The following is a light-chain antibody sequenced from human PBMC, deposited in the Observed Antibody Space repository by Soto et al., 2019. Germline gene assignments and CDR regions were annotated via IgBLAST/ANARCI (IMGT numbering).Light chain of an antibody. CDR2: YNS. J-gene: IGLJ2*01. Sequence: SYELTQPPSVSVAPGKTAMITCGGDNIGSKSVHWYQQKPGQAPVVVINYNSDRPSGIPDRFSGSNSGSTATLTITRVEAGDEADYYCQVWDRSSDHVVFGGGTKLTVL. CDR1: NIGSKS. V-gene: IGLV3-21*04. CDR3: QVWDRSSDHVV.